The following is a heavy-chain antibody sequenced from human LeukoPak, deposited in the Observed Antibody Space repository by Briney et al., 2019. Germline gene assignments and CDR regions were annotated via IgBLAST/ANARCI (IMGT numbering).Heavy chain of an antibody. D-gene: IGHD1-26*01. V-gene: IGHV1-18*01. CDR3: ARGALSSGSYYFDY. CDR1: GYTFTSYG. J-gene: IGHJ4*02. Sequence: ASVKVSCKASGYTFTSYGISWVRQAPGQGLKWMGWISAYNGNTNYAQKLQGRVTMTTDTSTSTAYMELRSLRSDDTAVYYCARGALSSGSYYFDYWGQGTLVTVSS. CDR2: ISAYNGNT.